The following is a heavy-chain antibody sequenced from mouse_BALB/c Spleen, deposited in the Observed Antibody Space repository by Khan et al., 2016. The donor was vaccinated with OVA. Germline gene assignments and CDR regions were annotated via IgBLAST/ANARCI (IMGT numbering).Heavy chain of an antibody. CDR3: ARSYSGTVFAY. J-gene: IGHJ2*01. V-gene: IGHV1S56*01. CDR1: GYTFTHYY. CDR2: IYPGYVDT. D-gene: IGHD4-1*01. Sequence: VQLQQSGPELVKPGASVRISCRASGYTFTHYYIHWVKQRPGQGLEWIGWIYPGYVDTHYNAQFKDKATLTADKSSSTAYLQLIKLTSEDSAVYFCARSYSGTVFAYWGQGTTLTVSS.